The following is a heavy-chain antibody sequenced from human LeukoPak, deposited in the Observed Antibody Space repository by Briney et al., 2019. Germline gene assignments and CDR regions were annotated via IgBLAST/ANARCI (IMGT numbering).Heavy chain of an antibody. CDR1: GYRFTTYW. J-gene: IGHJ4*02. D-gene: IGHD6-6*01. V-gene: IGHV5-51*01. CDR2: IYLGNSDT. CDR3: ARHPQYSSSSNPVDY. Sequence: GESLKISCKGSGYRFTTYWIGWVRQMPGRGLEWMGIIYLGNSDTRYNPSFQGQVTISADKSISTAYLQWSSLKASDTAMYYCARHPQYSSSSNPVDYWGRGTLVTVSS.